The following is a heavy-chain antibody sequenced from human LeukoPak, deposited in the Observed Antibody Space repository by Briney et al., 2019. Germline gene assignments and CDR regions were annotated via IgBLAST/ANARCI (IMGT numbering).Heavy chain of an antibody. D-gene: IGHD6-19*01. Sequence: GGSLRLSCAASGFTFIDYDMHWVRQVIGKGLEWVSAIGIRGDTHYSGSVKGRFTISRENAESSLYLQMNSLRAEDTAVYYCARGGIQVAGIDESRYWVPGTLVNV. CDR3: ARGGIQVAGIDESRY. V-gene: IGHV3-13*01. J-gene: IGHJ4*01. CDR1: GFTFIDYD. CDR2: IGIRGDT.